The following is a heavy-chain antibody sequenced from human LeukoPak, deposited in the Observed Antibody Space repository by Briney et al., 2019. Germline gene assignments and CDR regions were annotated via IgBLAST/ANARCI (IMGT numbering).Heavy chain of an antibody. Sequence: VASVKVSCKASGYTFTSYYMHWVRQAPGQGLEWMGIINPSGGSTSYAQKFQGRVTMTRDTSISTAYMELSRLRSDDTAVYYCARAGYYYDSSGYYLYFQHWGQGTLVTVSS. CDR2: INPSGGST. D-gene: IGHD3-22*01. CDR1: GYTFTSYY. V-gene: IGHV1-46*01. J-gene: IGHJ1*01. CDR3: ARAGYYYDSSGYYLYFQH.